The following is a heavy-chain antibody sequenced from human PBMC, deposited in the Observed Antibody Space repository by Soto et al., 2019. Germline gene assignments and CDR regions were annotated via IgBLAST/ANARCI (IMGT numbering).Heavy chain of an antibody. D-gene: IGHD2-15*01. J-gene: IGHJ5*02. CDR1: GDSIRSYY. V-gene: IGHV4-38-2*02. CDR2: IYHSGST. Sequence: SETLSLTCSVSGDSIRSYYWGWIRQPPGKGLEWIGSIYHSGSTYYNPSLKSRVSISVDTSKNQFSLKLSSVTAADTAVYYCARGGIVVVVDVPHWFDPWGQGTLVTVSS. CDR3: ARGGIVVVVDVPHWFDP.